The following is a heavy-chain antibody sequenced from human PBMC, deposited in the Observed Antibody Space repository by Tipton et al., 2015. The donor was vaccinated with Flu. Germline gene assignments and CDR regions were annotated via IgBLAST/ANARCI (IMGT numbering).Heavy chain of an antibody. CDR3: ARDLPYSGRAFDV. J-gene: IGHJ3*01. CDR2: ISKDGREK. CDR1: GFTLSLYA. V-gene: IGHV3-30*04. Sequence: RSLRLSCAASGFTLSLYAIHWVRQAPGKGLEWVTLISKDGREKRFADSVKGRFTISRDNSKNMVSLQMNSLRGEDTAVYYCARDLPYSGRAFDVWGQGTVVTVSS. D-gene: IGHD1-26*01.